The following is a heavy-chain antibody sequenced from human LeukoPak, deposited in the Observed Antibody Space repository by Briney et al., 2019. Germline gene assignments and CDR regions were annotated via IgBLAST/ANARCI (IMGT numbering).Heavy chain of an antibody. Sequence: PSETLSLTCTVSGGAISGYYWSWIRQPPGKGLEWIGYIYYSGSTNYNPSLKSRVTISVDTSKNQFSLKLSSVTAADTAVYYCARESRGYDTGFDYWGQGTLVTVSS. D-gene: IGHD6-25*01. J-gene: IGHJ4*02. CDR2: IYYSGST. CDR3: ARESRGYDTGFDY. V-gene: IGHV4-59*01. CDR1: GGAISGYY.